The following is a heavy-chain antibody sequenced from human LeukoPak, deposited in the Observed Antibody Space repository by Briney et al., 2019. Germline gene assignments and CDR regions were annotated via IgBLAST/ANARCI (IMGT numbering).Heavy chain of an antibody. D-gene: IGHD3-3*01. Sequence: GGSLRLSCAASGFTFSSYGMHWVRQAPGKGLEWVAFIRYDGSNKYYADSVKGRFTISRDNSKNTLYLQMNSLRAEDTAVYYCAKDLHDFWSDLWGYYFDYWGQGTLVTVSS. V-gene: IGHV3-30*02. J-gene: IGHJ4*02. CDR3: AKDLHDFWSDLWGYYFDY. CDR2: IRYDGSNK. CDR1: GFTFSSYG.